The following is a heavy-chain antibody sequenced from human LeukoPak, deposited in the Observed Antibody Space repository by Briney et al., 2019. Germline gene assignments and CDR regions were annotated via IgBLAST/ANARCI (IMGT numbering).Heavy chain of an antibody. V-gene: IGHV3-30*18. CDR2: ISYDGDDK. D-gene: IGHD2-8*01. CDR1: GFVFSSFG. CDR3: AKDLYAGAGSLGDY. Sequence: GRSLRLSCAASGFVFSSFGMHWVRQTPGKGLEWVSGISYDGDDKYYVDSVKSRFTISRDNSKNTLDLQMSSLRAEDTAMYFCAKDLYAGAGSLGDYWGQGTLVTVSS. J-gene: IGHJ4*02.